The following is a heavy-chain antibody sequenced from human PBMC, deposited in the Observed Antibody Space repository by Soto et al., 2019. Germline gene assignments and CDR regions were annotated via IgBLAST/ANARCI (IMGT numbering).Heavy chain of an antibody. Sequence: QVQLVQSGAEVKKPGSSVKVSCKASGGTFSSYAISWVRQAPGQGLEWMGGIIPIFGTANYAQKFQGRVTITADESTSTAYMELSSLRSEDTAVYYCNAERGIAACMNYGMDVWGQGTTVTVSS. CDR1: GGTFSSYA. J-gene: IGHJ6*02. D-gene: IGHD6-13*01. CDR3: NAERGIAACMNYGMDV. V-gene: IGHV1-69*01. CDR2: IIPIFGTA.